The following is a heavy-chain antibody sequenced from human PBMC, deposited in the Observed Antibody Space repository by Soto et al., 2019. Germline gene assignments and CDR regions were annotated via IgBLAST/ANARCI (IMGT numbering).Heavy chain of an antibody. CDR3: ARDPYPVLMVNAPNLYGMDV. V-gene: IGHV1-18*01. D-gene: IGHD2-8*01. CDR1: GYTFTTYD. CDR2: ISTYNGNT. Sequence: ASVKVSCKSSGYTFTTYDISWVRQAPGQGLEWMGRISTYNGNTNYPQSLQGRLTMTTDTSTTTAYMELRNLRSDDTAVYYCARDPYPVLMVNAPNLYGMDVWGQGTTVTVSS. J-gene: IGHJ6*02.